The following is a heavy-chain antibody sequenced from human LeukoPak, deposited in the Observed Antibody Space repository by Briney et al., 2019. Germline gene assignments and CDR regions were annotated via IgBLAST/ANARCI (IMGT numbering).Heavy chain of an antibody. J-gene: IGHJ4*02. CDR2: MNPNSGKT. D-gene: IGHD6-13*01. Sequence: GASVKVSCKASGYTFTSSDINWVRQAPGQGLEWMGWMNPNSGKTGYARKFQGRVTMTKNNSISTAYMEVSSLGYEDTAIYYCARGRPGLASAGTYDFWGQGTLITVSS. V-gene: IGHV1-8*01. CDR3: ARGRPGLASAGTYDF. CDR1: GYTFTSSD.